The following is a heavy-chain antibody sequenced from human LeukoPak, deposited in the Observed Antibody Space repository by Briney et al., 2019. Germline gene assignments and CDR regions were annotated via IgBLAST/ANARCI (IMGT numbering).Heavy chain of an antibody. CDR1: GDSLSSSGHY. J-gene: IGHJ5*02. V-gene: IGHV4-31*03. CDR2: IYYSGSSGST. D-gene: IGHD5-12*01. Sequence: SETLSLTCSVSGDSLSSSGHYWSWIRQLPGKGLEWIGYIYYSGSSGSTPYNPSLKSRLTISLDTSKNQFSLMLTSGTAADTAVYYCARGYAPFDPWGQGTLVTVSS. CDR3: ARGYAPFDP.